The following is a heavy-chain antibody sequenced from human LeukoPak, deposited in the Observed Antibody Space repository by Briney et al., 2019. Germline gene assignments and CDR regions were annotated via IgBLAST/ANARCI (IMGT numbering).Heavy chain of an antibody. J-gene: IGHJ5*02. Sequence: ASVKASCKASGYIFTGYFIHWVRQAPGQGLEWMGWINPSSGGTNYAQNFQGRVTMTRDTSISTAYMELSSLRSDDTAIYYCAREKQLTPNWFDPWGQGTLVTVSS. D-gene: IGHD3-9*01. V-gene: IGHV1-2*02. CDR3: AREKQLTPNWFDP. CDR2: INPSSGGT. CDR1: GYIFTGYF.